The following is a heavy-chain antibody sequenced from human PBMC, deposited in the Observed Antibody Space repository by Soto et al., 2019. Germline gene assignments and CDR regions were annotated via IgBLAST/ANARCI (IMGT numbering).Heavy chain of an antibody. CDR2: IYYSGST. Sequence: QVQLQESGPGPVKPSETLTLTCTVSGGSISSYYWSWIRQPPGKGLEWVGYIYYSGSTNYNPSLKSRVTISVDTSKNQFSLRLSSVTAADTAVYYCARRWAHDYGDHGIYWYFDLWGRGTLVPVSS. CDR1: GGSISSYY. V-gene: IGHV4-59*08. D-gene: IGHD4-17*01. J-gene: IGHJ2*01. CDR3: ARRWAHDYGDHGIYWYFDL.